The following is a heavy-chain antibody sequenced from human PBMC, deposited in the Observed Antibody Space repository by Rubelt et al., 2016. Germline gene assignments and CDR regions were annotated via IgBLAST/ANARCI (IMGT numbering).Heavy chain of an antibody. J-gene: IGHJ4*02. Sequence: LQLQESGPGLVKPSATLSLTCTVSGGSISNTYYYCAWIRQPPGKGLEWIGCICYIGSTYHHSSLKSPFTVSVDTSKNQFSLQLNSVTPEDTAVYYCARGVAVAALDYWGQGTLVTVSS. V-gene: IGHV4-39*01. CDR2: ICYIGST. CDR3: ARGVAVAALDY. CDR1: GGSISNTYYY. D-gene: IGHD6-19*01.